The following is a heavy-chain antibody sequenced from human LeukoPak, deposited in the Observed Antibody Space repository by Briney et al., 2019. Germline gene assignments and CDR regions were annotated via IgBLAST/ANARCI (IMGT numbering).Heavy chain of an antibody. Sequence: SETLSLTCTVSGGSISSGGYYWSWIRQHPGKGLEWIGYIYYSGSTYCNPSLKSRVTISVDTSKNQFSLKLSSVTAADTAVYYCARWELLHNWFDPWGQGTLVTVSS. CDR2: IYYSGST. CDR1: GGSISSGGYY. J-gene: IGHJ5*02. V-gene: IGHV4-31*03. D-gene: IGHD1-26*01. CDR3: ARWELLHNWFDP.